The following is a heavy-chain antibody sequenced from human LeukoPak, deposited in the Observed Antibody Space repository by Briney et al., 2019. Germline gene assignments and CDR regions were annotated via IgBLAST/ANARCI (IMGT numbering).Heavy chain of an antibody. Sequence: GASVKVSCKASGYMFTLYAMHWVRQAPGQRPEWMGWINTGNGNTDSSQNLQGRVTITRDSSATTAYMEVSSLTPEDTAVYYCARGGGTDWYEGFFEYWGQGTLVTVSS. V-gene: IGHV1-3*04. CDR3: ARGGGTDWYEGFFEY. CDR1: GYMFTLYA. J-gene: IGHJ4*02. D-gene: IGHD6-19*01. CDR2: INTGNGNT.